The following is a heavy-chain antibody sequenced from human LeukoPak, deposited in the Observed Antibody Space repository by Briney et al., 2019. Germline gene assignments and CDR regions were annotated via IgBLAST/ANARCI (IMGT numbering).Heavy chain of an antibody. Sequence: GGSLRLSCAASGFTFCSYSMNWVRQAPGKGLEWVSSISSSSSYIYYADSVKGRFTISRDNAKNSLYLQMNSLRAEDTAVYYCARGVDYYGSGSYYEPTPLSDYWGQGTLVTVSS. CDR3: ARGVDYYGSGSYYEPTPLSDY. V-gene: IGHV3-21*01. CDR1: GFTFCSYS. J-gene: IGHJ4*02. D-gene: IGHD3-10*01. CDR2: ISSSSSYI.